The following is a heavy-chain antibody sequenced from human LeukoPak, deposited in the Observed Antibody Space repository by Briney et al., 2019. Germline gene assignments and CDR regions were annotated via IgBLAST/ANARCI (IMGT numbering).Heavy chain of an antibody. J-gene: IGHJ4*02. CDR2: IIPIFGTA. D-gene: IGHD3-10*01. Sequence: GASVTVSCKASGGTFISYAISWVRQAPGQGLEWMGGIIPIFGTANYAQKFQGRVTITTDESTSTAYMELSSLRSEDTAVYYCARRAGSGILDYWGQGTLVTVSS. CDR1: GGTFISYA. CDR3: ARRAGSGILDY. V-gene: IGHV1-69*05.